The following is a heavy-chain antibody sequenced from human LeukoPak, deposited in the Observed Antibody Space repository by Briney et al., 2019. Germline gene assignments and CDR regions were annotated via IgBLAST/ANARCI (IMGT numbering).Heavy chain of an antibody. CDR3: ARSQGNYDILTGYPGPFDY. CDR2: ISSSGSTI. D-gene: IGHD3-9*01. V-gene: IGHV3-48*03. J-gene: IGHJ4*02. Sequence: GGSLRLSCAASGFTFSSYEMNWVRQAPGKGLEWVSYISSSGSTIYYADSVKGRFTISRDNAKNSLYLQMNSLRAEDTAVYYCARSQGNYDILTGYPGPFDYWGQGTLVTVSS. CDR1: GFTFSSYE.